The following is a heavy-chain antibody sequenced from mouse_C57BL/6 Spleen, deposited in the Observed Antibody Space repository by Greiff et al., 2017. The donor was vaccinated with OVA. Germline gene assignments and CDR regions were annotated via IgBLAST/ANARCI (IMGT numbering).Heavy chain of an antibody. V-gene: IGHV1-81*01. J-gene: IGHJ4*01. CDR1: GYTFTSYG. CDR3: AREKDYDGPLYAMDY. Sequence: VQLQESGAELARPGASVKLSCKASGYTFTSYGISWVKQRTGQGLEWIGEIYPRSGNTYYNAKFKGKATLTADKSSSTAYMELRSLTSEDSAVYFCAREKDYDGPLYAMDYWGQGTSVTVSS. D-gene: IGHD2-4*01. CDR2: IYPRSGNT.